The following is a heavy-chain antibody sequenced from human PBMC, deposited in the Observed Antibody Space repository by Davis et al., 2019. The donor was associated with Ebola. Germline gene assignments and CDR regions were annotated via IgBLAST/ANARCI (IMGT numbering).Heavy chain of an antibody. CDR3: TTRLVNHFDH. CDR2: IGSDGGT. J-gene: IGHJ4*02. D-gene: IGHD3-9*01. V-gene: IGHV3-23*01. Sequence: PGGSLRLSCVVSGISLKTCAMSWVRQAPGKGLEWVSGIGSDGGTHYAGSVRGRFTISRDDSKNMVFLQMNSLRAEDTAVYYCTTRLVNHFDHWGQGTLVTVSS. CDR1: GISLKTCA.